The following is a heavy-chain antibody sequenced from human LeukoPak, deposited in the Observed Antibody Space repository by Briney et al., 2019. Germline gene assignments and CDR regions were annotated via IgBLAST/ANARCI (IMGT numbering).Heavy chain of an antibody. CDR2: IYSGAAT. CDR3: ARDPRLNAFDI. CDR1: GFGVSNNY. J-gene: IGHJ3*02. Sequence: GGSLRLSCTASGFGVSNNYMSWVRQAPGKGLEWVAVIYSGAATFYADAVKGRFSLSRDNSQNALFLQMNSLKVEDSAVYYCARDPRLNAFDIWGQGTMVTVSS. V-gene: IGHV3-53*01.